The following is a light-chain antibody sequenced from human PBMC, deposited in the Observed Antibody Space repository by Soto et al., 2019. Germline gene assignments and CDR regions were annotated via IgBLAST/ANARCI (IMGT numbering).Light chain of an antibody. J-gene: IGKJ5*01. V-gene: IGKV1-9*01. CDR1: QDISSF. CDR3: QQINSYPH. Sequence: DIQMTQSPSSVSASVGDRVTITCRASQDISSFLAWYQQKPGKAPNLLIYGASTLQSGVPSRFSGSGSGTEFTLTISSLQPEDFATYYCQQINSYPHFGQGTRLEIK. CDR2: GAS.